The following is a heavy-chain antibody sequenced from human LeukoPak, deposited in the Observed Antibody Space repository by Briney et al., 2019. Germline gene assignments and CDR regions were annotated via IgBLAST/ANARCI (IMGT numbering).Heavy chain of an antibody. Sequence: PSETLSLTCTVSGGSISSSSYYWGWIRQPPGKGLEWIGSIYYSGSTYYNPSLKSRVTISVDTSKNQFSLKLSSVTAADTAVYYCARRRDGDSNRGAFDIWGQGTMVTVSS. CDR1: GGSISSSSYY. D-gene: IGHD4-17*01. CDR3: ARRRDGDSNRGAFDI. CDR2: IYYSGST. V-gene: IGHV4-39*01. J-gene: IGHJ3*02.